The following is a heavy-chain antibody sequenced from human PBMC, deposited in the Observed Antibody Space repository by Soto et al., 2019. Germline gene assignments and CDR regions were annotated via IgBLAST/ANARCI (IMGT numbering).Heavy chain of an antibody. J-gene: IGHJ6*03. D-gene: IGHD2-8*01. CDR1: GGSISSGGYY. CDR2: IYYSGST. V-gene: IGHV4-31*03. CDR3: AASYCTNGVCYPRNYYCYMDV. Sequence: QVQLQESGPGLVKPSQTLSLTCTVSGGSISSGGYYWSWIRQHPGKGLEWIGYIYYSGSTYYNPTLKCRVTISVDTSKNQFSLKLSSVTAADPAVYYCAASYCTNGVCYPRNYYCYMDVWGKGTTVTVSS.